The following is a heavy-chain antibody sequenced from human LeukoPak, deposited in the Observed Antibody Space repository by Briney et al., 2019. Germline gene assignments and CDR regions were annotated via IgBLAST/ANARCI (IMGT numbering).Heavy chain of an antibody. D-gene: IGHD3-16*01. Sequence: SVKVSCKASGGTFSSYAISWVRQAPGQGLEWMGGIIPIFGTANYAQKFQGRVTITADESASTAYMELSSLRSEDTAVYYCARVGLPNNWFDPWGQGTLVTVSS. CDR3: ARVGLPNNWFDP. V-gene: IGHV1-69*13. J-gene: IGHJ5*02. CDR2: IIPIFGTA. CDR1: GGTFSSYA.